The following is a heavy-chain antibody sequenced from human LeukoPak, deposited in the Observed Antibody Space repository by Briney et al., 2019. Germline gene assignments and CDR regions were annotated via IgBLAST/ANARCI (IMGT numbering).Heavy chain of an antibody. CDR2: IYYCGST. CDR3: ATPGTETDY. V-gene: IGHV4-39*01. CDR1: GGSISSSSYY. J-gene: IGHJ4*02. D-gene: IGHD3-10*01. Sequence: PSETLSLTCTVSGGSISSSSYYWGWIRQPPGKGLEWIGSIYYCGSTYYNPSLKSRVTISVDTSKNQFSLKLSSVTAADTAVYYCATPGTETDYWGQGTLVTVSS.